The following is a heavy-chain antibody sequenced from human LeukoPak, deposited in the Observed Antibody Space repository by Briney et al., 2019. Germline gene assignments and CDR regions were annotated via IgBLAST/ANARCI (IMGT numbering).Heavy chain of an antibody. D-gene: IGHD3-3*01. CDR2: IIPIFGTA. J-gene: IGHJ6*03. CDR1: GGTFSSYA. CDR3: ASTFGVAQRYYYYYMEV. Sequence: SVKVSCKASGGTFSSYAISWVRQAPGQGLEWMGRIIPIFGTANYAPKFQGRVTITTDESTSTAYMELSSLRSEDTAVYYCASTFGVAQRYYYYYMEVWGEGTTVTVSS. V-gene: IGHV1-69*05.